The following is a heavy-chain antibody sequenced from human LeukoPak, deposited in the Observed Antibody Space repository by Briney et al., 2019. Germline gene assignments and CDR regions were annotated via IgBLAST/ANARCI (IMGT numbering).Heavy chain of an antibody. CDR3: ARTTYHDYVWGSYRNGYYFDY. CDR1: GGSISSYF. D-gene: IGHD3-16*02. V-gene: IGHV4-4*07. Sequence: SGTLSLTCTVSGGSISSYFWSWIRQPAGKGLEWIGRIYTSGSTNYNPSLKSRVTMSVDTSKNQFSLKLSSVTAADTAVYFCARTTYHDYVWGSYRNGYYFDYWGQGTLVTVSS. CDR2: IYTSGST. J-gene: IGHJ4*02.